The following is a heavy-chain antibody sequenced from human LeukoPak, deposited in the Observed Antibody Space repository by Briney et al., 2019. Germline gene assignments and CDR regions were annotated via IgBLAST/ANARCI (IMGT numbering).Heavy chain of an antibody. CDR3: ARDYAFDI. J-gene: IGHJ3*02. CDR1: GDSISSYY. V-gene: IGHV4-59*01. Sequence: SETLSLTCTVSGDSISSYYWSWIRQPPGKGLEWIGCIYYSENTNYNPSLKSRVTISIDTSKNQFSLKLSSVTAADTAVYYCARDYAFDIWGQGTMVTVSS. CDR2: IYYSENT.